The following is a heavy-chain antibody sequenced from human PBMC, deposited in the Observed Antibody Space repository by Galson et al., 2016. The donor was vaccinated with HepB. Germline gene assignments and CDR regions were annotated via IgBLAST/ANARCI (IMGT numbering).Heavy chain of an antibody. V-gene: IGHV4-59*01. CDR3: AGRYYDFWSGYYREY. D-gene: IGHD3-3*01. CDR2: IHYRLST. J-gene: IGHJ3*01. Sequence: SETLSLTCTVSGGSISSYYWSWIRQPPGKGLEWIGYIHYRLSTNYDPSLTSRVTISVDTSKNQFSLKLTSVTAADTALYYCAGRYYDFWSGYYREYWGQGTVVTVSS. CDR1: GGSISSYY.